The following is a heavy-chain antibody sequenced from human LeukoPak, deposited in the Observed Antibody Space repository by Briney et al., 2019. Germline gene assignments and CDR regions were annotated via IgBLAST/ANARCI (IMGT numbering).Heavy chain of an antibody. CDR1: GFTYSTYA. Sequence: GGSLRLSCAASGFTYSTYAMSWVRQAPGKGLELVSTISGSGSNTYYADSVKGRFTISRDNSNSTLYLQMSSLTAEDTAVYYCATRRSNGPAAMNYWGQGILVTVSS. V-gene: IGHV3-23*01. D-gene: IGHD2-2*01. CDR2: ISGSGSNT. J-gene: IGHJ4*02. CDR3: ATRRSNGPAAMNY.